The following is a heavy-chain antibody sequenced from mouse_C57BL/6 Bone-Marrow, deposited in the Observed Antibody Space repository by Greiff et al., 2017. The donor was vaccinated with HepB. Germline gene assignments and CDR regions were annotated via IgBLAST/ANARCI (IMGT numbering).Heavy chain of an antibody. J-gene: IGHJ3*01. V-gene: IGHV2-2*01. CDR2: IWSGGST. CDR3: ASQTGTSPWFAY. D-gene: IGHD4-1*01. CDR1: GFSFTSYG. Sequence: VQLQESGPGLVQPSQRLSITCTVSGFSFTSYGVHWVRQSPGKGLEWLGVIWSGGSTDYNAAFISRLSISKDNSKSQVFFKMNSLQADDTAIYYCASQTGTSPWFAYWGQVTLVTVSA.